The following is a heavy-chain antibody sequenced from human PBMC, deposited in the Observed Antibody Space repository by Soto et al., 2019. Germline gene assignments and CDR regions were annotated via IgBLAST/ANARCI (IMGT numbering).Heavy chain of an antibody. V-gene: IGHV1-69*13. J-gene: IGHJ4*02. CDR2: IIPVSGAA. CDR3: ATALGCRSTSCTLDY. D-gene: IGHD2-2*01. CDR1: GYTFTSYG. Sequence: SVKVSCKASGYTFTSYGISWVRQAPGQGLEWMGGIIPVSGAAHYAQKFQGRVTITADESTSTAYMELSSLSSQDTAVYYCATALGCRSTSCTLDYWGQGTRVTVSS.